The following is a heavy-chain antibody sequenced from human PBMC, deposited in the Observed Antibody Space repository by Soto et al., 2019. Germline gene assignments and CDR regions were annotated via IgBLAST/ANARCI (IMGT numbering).Heavy chain of an antibody. CDR3: ARHDSSGYYYYFDY. D-gene: IGHD3-22*01. CDR2: ISAYNGNT. CDR1: GYSFTRYV. V-gene: IGHV1-18*01. Sequence: ASVKVSCKASGYSFTRYVIGWARQAPGQGLEWMGWISAYNGNTNYAQKLQGRVTMTTDTSTNTAYMELRSLRSDDTAVYYCARHDSSGYYYYFDYWGQGTLVTVSS. J-gene: IGHJ4*02.